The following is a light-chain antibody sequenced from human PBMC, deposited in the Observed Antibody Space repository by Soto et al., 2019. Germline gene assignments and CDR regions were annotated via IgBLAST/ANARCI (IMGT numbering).Light chain of an antibody. J-gene: IGKJ5*01. CDR1: QSAISN. CDR3: QQYNNWPPIT. Sequence: IVLTQYQLSMPVTTGEPTSISCRSSQSAISNLAWYQQKPGQAARLLIYDTSTRATGIPARFSGSGSGTEFTLTISSLQSEDYAVDYCQQYNNWPPITFGQGTRLENK. CDR2: DTS. V-gene: IGKV3-15*01.